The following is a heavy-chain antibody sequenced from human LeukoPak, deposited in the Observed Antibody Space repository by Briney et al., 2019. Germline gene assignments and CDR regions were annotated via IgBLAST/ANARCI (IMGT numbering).Heavy chain of an antibody. J-gene: IGHJ4*02. CDR3: ARVRDYYDFWSGYYAD. V-gene: IGHV1-18*01. D-gene: IGHD3-3*01. CDR1: GYTFTSYA. CDR2: ISAYNGNT. Sequence: ASVKVSCKTSGYTFTSYAITWVRQAPGQGLGWMGWISAYNGNTNYTQKLQGRVTMTTETSTSSAYMELRSLRSDDTGVYYCARVRDYYDFWSGYYADWGQGTLVTVSS.